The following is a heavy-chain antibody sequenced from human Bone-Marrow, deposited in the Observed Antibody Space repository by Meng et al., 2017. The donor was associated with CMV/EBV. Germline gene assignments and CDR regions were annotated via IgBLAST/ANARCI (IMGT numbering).Heavy chain of an antibody. J-gene: IGHJ3*02. CDR1: GFTFDDYA. CDR2: ISWNSGSI. V-gene: IGHV3-9*01. Sequence: SLKISCAASGFTFDDYAMHWVRQPPGKGLEWVSGISWNSGSIGYADSVKGRFTISRDNAKNSLHLQMNSLRAEDTALYYCAKDYSAYDIGVDAFDIWGQGTRVTGSS. CDR3: AKDYSAYDIGVDAFDI. D-gene: IGHD5-12*01.